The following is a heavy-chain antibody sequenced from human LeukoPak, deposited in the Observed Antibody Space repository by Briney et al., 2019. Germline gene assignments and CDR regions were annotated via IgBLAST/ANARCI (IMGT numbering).Heavy chain of an antibody. D-gene: IGHD2-2*01. CDR3: ARDHDCSSTSCYAGYYYYYGMDV. V-gene: IGHV1-58*01. CDR1: GFTFTSSA. Sequence: SVKVSCKASGFTFTSSAVQWVRQARGQRLEWIGWIVVGSGNTNYAQKFQERVTIARDMSTSTAYMELSSLRSEDTAVYYCARDHDCSSTSCYAGYYYYYGMDVWGQGTTVTVSS. CDR2: IVVGSGNT. J-gene: IGHJ6*02.